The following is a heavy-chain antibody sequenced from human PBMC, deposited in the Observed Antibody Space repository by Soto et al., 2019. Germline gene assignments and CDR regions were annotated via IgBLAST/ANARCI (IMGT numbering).Heavy chain of an antibody. V-gene: IGHV3-30*18. D-gene: IGHD3-3*01. CDR1: GFTFSSYG. J-gene: IGHJ6*02. CDR3: AKAEYDFWSGYFYYGMDV. CDR2: ISYDGSNK. Sequence: SLRLSCAASGFTFSSYGMHWVRQAPGKGLEWVAVISYDGSNKYYADSVKGRFTTSRDNSKNTLYLQMNSLRAEDTAVYYCAKAEYDFWSGYFYYGMDVWGQGTTVTVSS.